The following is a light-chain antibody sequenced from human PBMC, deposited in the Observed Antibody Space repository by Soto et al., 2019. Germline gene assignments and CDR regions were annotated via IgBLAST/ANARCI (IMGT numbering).Light chain of an antibody. CDR3: ISYTSSSTYV. CDR1: SNDVGYYIY. Sequence: SVLTSPGPVSWSPGQSITLSFPGNSNDVGYYIYVSWYQQHPGKAPKLMIYDVSNRPSGVSNRFSGSKSGNTASLTISGLQAEDEADYYCISYTSSSTYVFGTGTKAPS. J-gene: IGLJ1*01. CDR2: DVS. V-gene: IGLV2-14*01.